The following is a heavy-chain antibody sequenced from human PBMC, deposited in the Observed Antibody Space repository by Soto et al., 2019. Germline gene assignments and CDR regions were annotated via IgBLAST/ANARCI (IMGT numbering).Heavy chain of an antibody. J-gene: IGHJ5*01. CDR1: GGSFSGHS. V-gene: IGHV4-34*01. D-gene: IGHD3-22*01. CDR2: INHGGRV. CDR3: STRAYDTNGYYRFDP. Sequence: SETLSLTXAVYGGSFSGHSWTRVRQSPGKGLEWIGDINHGGRVNYSPYLKRRVTISLDTSKNQFSLTLSAVTDADTAMYYCSTRAYDTNGYYRFDPWGQGTLVIVSS.